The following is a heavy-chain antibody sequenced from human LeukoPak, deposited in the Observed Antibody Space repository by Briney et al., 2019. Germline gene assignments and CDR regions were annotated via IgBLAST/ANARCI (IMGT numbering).Heavy chain of an antibody. V-gene: IGHV4-4*07. D-gene: IGHD6-19*01. J-gene: IGHJ3*02. CDR3: AREHSSGWYTMGAFDI. Sequence: SETLSLTCTVSVGSISSYYWSWIRQPAGKGLEWIGRIYTSGSTNYNPSLKSRVTMPVDTSKNQFSLKLSSVTAADTAVYYCAREHSSGWYTMGAFDIWGQGTMVTVSS. CDR2: IYTSGST. CDR1: VGSISSYY.